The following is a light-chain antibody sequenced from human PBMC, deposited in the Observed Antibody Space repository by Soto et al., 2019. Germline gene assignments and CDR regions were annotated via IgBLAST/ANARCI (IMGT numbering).Light chain of an antibody. V-gene: IGLV1-44*01. Sequence: QSVLTQPPSASGTPGQRVIISCSGSRSNIGSNTVNWYQQIPGTAPKLLIYSYNQRPSGVPDRFSGSKSDTSASLAISGLQSEDEAEYYCAAWDDILNGVLFGGGTKVTVL. J-gene: IGLJ2*01. CDR3: AAWDDILNGVL. CDR1: RSNIGSNT. CDR2: SYN.